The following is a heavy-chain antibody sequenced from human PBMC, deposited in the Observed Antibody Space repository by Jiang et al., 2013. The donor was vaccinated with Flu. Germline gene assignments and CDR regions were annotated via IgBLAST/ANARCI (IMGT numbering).Heavy chain of an antibody. CDR1: GGSISSYY. CDR3: ARGGGDYGAYYFDY. CDR2: IYYSGST. D-gene: IGHD4-17*01. V-gene: IGHV4-59*01. Sequence: GSGLVKPSETLSLTCTVSGGSISSYYWSWIRQPPGTGLEWIGYIYYSGSTYNNPSLKSRVTISVDTSKNQFSLKLTSVTAADTAVYYCARGGGDYGAYYFDYWGQGTLVTVSS. J-gene: IGHJ4*02.